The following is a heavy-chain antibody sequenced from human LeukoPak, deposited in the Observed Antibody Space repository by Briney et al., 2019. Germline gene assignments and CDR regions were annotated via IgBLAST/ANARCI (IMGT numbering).Heavy chain of an antibody. V-gene: IGHV1-8*01. J-gene: IGHJ5*02. D-gene: IGHD4-17*01. Sequence: ASVKVSCKASGYTFTSYDINWVRQATGQGLEWMGWMNPNSGNTGYAQKFQGRVTMTRNTSISTAYMELSSLRPEDTAVYYCARVIGSYGDYWFDPWGQGTLVTVSS. CDR1: GYTFTSYD. CDR2: MNPNSGNT. CDR3: ARVIGSYGDYWFDP.